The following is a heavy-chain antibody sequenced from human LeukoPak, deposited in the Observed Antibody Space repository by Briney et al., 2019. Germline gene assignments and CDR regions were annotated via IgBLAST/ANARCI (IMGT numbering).Heavy chain of an antibody. CDR2: IYYSGNT. V-gene: IGHV4-31*03. CDR3: ARPSIPSAAASALDI. Sequence: SETLSLTCTVSGGSITSGGFCWSWIRQHPGKGLEWIGHIYYSGNTYYNPSLKSRVLMSVDTSKNQFSLKMTSVTAADTAVYYCARPSIPSAAASALDIWGQGTMVTVSS. J-gene: IGHJ3*02. CDR1: GGSITSGGFC. D-gene: IGHD2-2*01.